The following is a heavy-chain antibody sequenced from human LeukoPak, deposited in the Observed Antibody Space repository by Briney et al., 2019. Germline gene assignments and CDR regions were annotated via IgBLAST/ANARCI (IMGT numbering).Heavy chain of an antibody. CDR2: IYHSGST. CDR3: ARDTDDYGDYD. CDR1: GFSIRSLESY. Sequence: SETLSLTCSVSGFSIRSLESYWSWIRQPPGKGLEWIGYIYHSGSTYYNPSLKSRVTISVDRSKNQFSLKLSSVTAADTAVYYCARDTDDYGDYDWGQGTLVTVSS. J-gene: IGHJ4*02. V-gene: IGHV4-30-2*01. D-gene: IGHD4-17*01.